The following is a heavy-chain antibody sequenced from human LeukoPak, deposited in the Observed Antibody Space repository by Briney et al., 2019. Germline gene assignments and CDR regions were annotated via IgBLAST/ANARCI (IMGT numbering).Heavy chain of an antibody. Sequence: PSETLSLTCTVSGGSISSSSYYWGWIRQPPGKGLEWIGSIYYSGSTYYNPSLKSRVTISVDTSKNQFSLKLSSVTAADTAVYYCARPREDYDWSYWGQGTLVTVSS. V-gene: IGHV4-39*01. D-gene: IGHD3-22*01. J-gene: IGHJ4*02. CDR3: ARPREDYDWSY. CDR2: IYYSGST. CDR1: GGSISSSSYY.